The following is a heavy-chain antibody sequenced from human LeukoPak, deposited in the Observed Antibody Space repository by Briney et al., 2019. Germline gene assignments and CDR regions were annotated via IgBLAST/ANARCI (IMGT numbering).Heavy chain of an antibody. CDR2: IRYDGSNK. D-gene: IGHD3-22*01. CDR3: AKDPTRIYYDSSGYYYY. CDR1: GFTFSSYG. V-gene: IGHV3-30*02. J-gene: IGHJ4*02. Sequence: SGGSLRLSCAASGFTFSSYGMHWVRQAPGKGLEWVEFIRYDGSNKYYADSVKGRFTISRDNSKNTLYLQMNSLRAEDTAVYYCAKDPTRIYYDSSGYYYYWGQGTLVTVSS.